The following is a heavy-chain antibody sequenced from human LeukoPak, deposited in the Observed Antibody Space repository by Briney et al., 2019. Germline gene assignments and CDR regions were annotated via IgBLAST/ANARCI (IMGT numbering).Heavy chain of an antibody. J-gene: IGHJ5*02. V-gene: IGHV3-23*01. Sequence: PGGSLRLSCAASGFTFGSYAMSWVRQAPGKGLEWVSAISGSGGSTYYADSVKGRFTISRDNSKNTLYLQMNSLRAEDTAVYYCAKDSSPHNPTNWFDPWGQGTLVTVSS. CDR1: GFTFGSYA. CDR3: AKDSSPHNPTNWFDP. D-gene: IGHD6-6*01. CDR2: ISGSGGST.